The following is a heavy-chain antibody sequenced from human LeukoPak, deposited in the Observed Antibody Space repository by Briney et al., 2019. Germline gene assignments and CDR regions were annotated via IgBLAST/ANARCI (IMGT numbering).Heavy chain of an antibody. J-gene: IGHJ4*02. CDR3: ARPQLSSYSYGPFDY. V-gene: IGHV4-39*01. Sequence: SETLSLTCTVSGDSISSSRYYWGRIRQPPGKGLEWIGSIYYSGSTYYNPSLKSRVTISVDTSKNQFSLNLISVTAADTAVYYCARPQLSSYSYGPFDYWGQGTLVTVSS. D-gene: IGHD5-18*01. CDR1: GDSISSSRYY. CDR2: IYYSGST.